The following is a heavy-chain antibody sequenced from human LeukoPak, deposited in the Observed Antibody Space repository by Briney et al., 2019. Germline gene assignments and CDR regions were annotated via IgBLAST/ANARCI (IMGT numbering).Heavy chain of an antibody. CDR1: GGSISGPY. CDR3: AKFGVNFNLEV. V-gene: IGHV4-59*11. Sequence: SETLSLTCTVSGGSISGPYWSWIRQPPGKGLEYIGQIHYSGSPNYNPSLESRITISVDSSKNQFSLKVRSVTAADTAVYYCAKFGVNFNLEVWGQGTTVTVSS. J-gene: IGHJ6*02. CDR2: IHYSGSP. D-gene: IGHD1-20*01.